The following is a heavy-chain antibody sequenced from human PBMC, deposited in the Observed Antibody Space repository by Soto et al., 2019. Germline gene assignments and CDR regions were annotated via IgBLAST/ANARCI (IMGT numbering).Heavy chain of an antibody. Sequence: GGSLRLSCAASGFTVSSNYMSWVRQAPGKGLEWVSVIYSGGSTYYAHSVKGRFTISRDNSKNTLYLQMNSLRAEDTAVYYCASDLDGGNYYAYYGMDVWGQGTTVTVSS. CDR1: GFTVSSNY. V-gene: IGHV3-53*01. CDR3: ASDLDGGNYYAYYGMDV. J-gene: IGHJ6*02. CDR2: IYSGGST. D-gene: IGHD3-16*01.